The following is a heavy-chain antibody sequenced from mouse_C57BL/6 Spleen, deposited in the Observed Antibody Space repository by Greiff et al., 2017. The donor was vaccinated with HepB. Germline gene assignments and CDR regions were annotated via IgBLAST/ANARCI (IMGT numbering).Heavy chain of an antibody. CDR1: GYTFTSYW. Sequence: QVQLQQPGAELVKPGASVKLSCQASGYTFTSYWMHWVKQRPGQGLEWIGMIHPNSGSTNYNEKFKSKATLTVDKSSSTAYMQLSSLTSEDSAVYYCARGPYYYGSSLMDYWGQGTSVTVSS. CDR2: IHPNSGST. J-gene: IGHJ4*01. CDR3: ARGPYYYGSSLMDY. V-gene: IGHV1-64*01. D-gene: IGHD1-1*01.